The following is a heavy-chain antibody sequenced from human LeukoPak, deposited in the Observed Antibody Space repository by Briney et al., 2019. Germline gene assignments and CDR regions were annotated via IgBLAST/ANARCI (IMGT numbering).Heavy chain of an antibody. J-gene: IGHJ4*02. D-gene: IGHD3-10*01. V-gene: IGHV1-8*01. CDR2: MNPNSGNT. CDR3: ARGVWGSGSYPSDY. CDR1: GYTFTSYD. Sequence: EASVKVSCKAPGYTFTSYDINWVRQATGQGLEWMGWMNPNSGNTGYAQKFQGRVTMTRNTSISTAYMELSSLRSEDTAVYYCARGVWGSGSYPSDYWGQGTLVTVSS.